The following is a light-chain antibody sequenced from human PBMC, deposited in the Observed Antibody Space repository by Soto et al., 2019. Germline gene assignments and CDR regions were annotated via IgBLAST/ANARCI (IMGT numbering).Light chain of an antibody. CDR3: HLYHSSSYT. V-gene: IGKV3-20*01. J-gene: IGKJ2*01. Sequence: EIVLTQSPGTLSLSPGERATLSCRASQSVTSTYLAWYQQKPGQAPRLLIYGASRRATDIPDRFSGSGSGTDFTLTISRLEPEDFAVYYCHLYHSSSYTFGQGTKLEIE. CDR2: GAS. CDR1: QSVTSTY.